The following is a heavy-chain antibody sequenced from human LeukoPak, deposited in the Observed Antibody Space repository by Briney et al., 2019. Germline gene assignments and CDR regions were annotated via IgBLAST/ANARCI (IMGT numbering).Heavy chain of an antibody. V-gene: IGHV1-8*01. J-gene: IGHJ4*02. CDR3: ARKTSGYSSSWYVGWTKKTDY. CDR2: MNPNSGNT. Sequence: ASVKVSCKASGYTFTRYDINWVRQATGQGLEWMGWMNPNSGNTGYAQKFQGRVTMTRNTSISTAYMELSSLRSEDTAVYYCARKTSGYSSSWYVGWTKKTDYWGQGTLVTVSS. CDR1: GYTFTRYD. D-gene: IGHD6-13*01.